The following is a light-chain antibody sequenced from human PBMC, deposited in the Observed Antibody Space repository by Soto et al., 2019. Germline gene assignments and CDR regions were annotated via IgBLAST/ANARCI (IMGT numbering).Light chain of an antibody. Sequence: QSVLTQPPSVSAAPGQTVTISCSGSSSNIGNNYVSWYQHLPGAAPKLIIYDNDKRSSGIPDRFSGSKSGTSATLDITGLQTGDEADYYCGTWDSTLSCVFGTGTKLTVL. J-gene: IGLJ1*01. CDR3: GTWDSTLSCV. CDR1: SSNIGNNY. V-gene: IGLV1-51*01. CDR2: DND.